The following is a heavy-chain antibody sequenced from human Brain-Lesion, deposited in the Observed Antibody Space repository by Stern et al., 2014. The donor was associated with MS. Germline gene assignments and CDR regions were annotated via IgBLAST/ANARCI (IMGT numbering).Heavy chain of an antibody. Sequence: QVQLVQSGAEVKKPGASVKVSCKVSGYTLTELSMHWVRQAPRKGLEWMGGFDPEDGETIYAQKFQGIVTMAEDTSTDTAYMELSSLRSEDTAVYYCATLSPGAGGHYYRPFDYWGQGTLVTVSS. V-gene: IGHV1-24*01. CDR2: FDPEDGET. CDR3: ATLSPGAGGHYYRPFDY. D-gene: IGHD1-26*01. J-gene: IGHJ4*02. CDR1: GYTLTELS.